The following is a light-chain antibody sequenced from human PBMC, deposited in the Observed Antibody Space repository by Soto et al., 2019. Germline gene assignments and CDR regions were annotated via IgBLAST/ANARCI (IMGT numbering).Light chain of an antibody. J-gene: IGKJ1*01. V-gene: IGKV2-28*01. Sequence: EIVMTQSPPSLSVTPGEPASISCRSSQSLLHSNGFQYLDWYLQKPGQSPQLLIYLGFNRASGVPDRFSGSGSGTDSTLKISRVEAEDVGIYFCMQPLEAPWTFGQGTKVEIK. CDR1: QSLLHSNGFQY. CDR3: MQPLEAPWT. CDR2: LGF.